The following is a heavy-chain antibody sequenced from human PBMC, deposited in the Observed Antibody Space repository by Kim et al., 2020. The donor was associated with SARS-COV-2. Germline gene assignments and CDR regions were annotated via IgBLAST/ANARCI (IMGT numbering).Heavy chain of an antibody. V-gene: IGHV1-46*01. CDR1: GYTFTSYY. Sequence: ASVKVSCKASGYTFTSYYMHWVRQAPGQGLEWMGIINPSGGSTSYAQKFQGRVTMTRDTSTSTVYMELSSLRSEDTAVYYCAREKGYCSSTSCPIRGYSYGLYFDYWGQGTLVTVSS. CDR2: INPSGGST. D-gene: IGHD2-2*01. CDR3: AREKGYCSSTSCPIRGYSYGLYFDY. J-gene: IGHJ4*02.